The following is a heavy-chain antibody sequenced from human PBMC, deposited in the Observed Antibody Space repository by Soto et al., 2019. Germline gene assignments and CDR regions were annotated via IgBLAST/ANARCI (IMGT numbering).Heavy chain of an antibody. CDR3: ARRLTHPRAIVGRTEFDY. Sequence: PGESLKISCQGSGYSFTSYWITWVRQMPGKGLEWMGNIAPSDSYATYSPSFQGHVTISADKSISTAYLQWRRLEASDTAMYYCARRLTHPRAIVGRTEFDYWGQGTLVTVYS. J-gene: IGHJ4*02. CDR2: IAPSDSYA. V-gene: IGHV5-10-1*01. CDR1: GYSFTSYW. D-gene: IGHD1-26*01.